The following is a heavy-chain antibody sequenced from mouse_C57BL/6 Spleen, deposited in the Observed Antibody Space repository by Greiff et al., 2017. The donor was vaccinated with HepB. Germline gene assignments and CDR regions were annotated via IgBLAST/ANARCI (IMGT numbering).Heavy chain of an antibody. CDR1: GYSITSGYY. Sequence: ESGPGLVKPSQSLSLTCSVTGYSITSGYYWNWIRQFPGNKLEWMGYISYDGSNNYNPSLKNRISITRDTSKNQFFLKLNSVTTEDTATYYCAEGFSNAMDYWGQGTSVTVSS. CDR3: AEGFSNAMDY. CDR2: ISYDGSN. V-gene: IGHV3-6*01. J-gene: IGHJ4*01.